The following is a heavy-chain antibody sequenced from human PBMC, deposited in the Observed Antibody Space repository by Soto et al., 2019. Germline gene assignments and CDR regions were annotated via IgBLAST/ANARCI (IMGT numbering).Heavy chain of an antibody. CDR3: ARDALDTTMITYFDY. CDR1: GGTFNNYG. V-gene: IGHV1-69*12. Sequence: QVHLVQSGAEVKKPGSSVKVSCKASGGTFNNYGISWVRQAPGQGLEWMGGIIPIFGTTYYAQKFQGRVTITADESTSTAYMELSSLRSEDTAVYYCARDALDTTMITYFDYGGQGTLVTVSS. J-gene: IGHJ4*02. D-gene: IGHD5-18*01. CDR2: IIPIFGTT.